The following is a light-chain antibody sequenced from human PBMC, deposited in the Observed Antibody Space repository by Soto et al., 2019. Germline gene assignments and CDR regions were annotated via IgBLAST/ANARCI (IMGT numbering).Light chain of an antibody. CDR3: HQYGSSPLT. Sequence: EIVLTQSPGTLSLSPGERATLSCRASQSVSSSYLAWYQQKPGQAPRLLIYGASSRATGIPDRFSGSGSGTDFTLTISRLEPEDFAVYYCHQYGSSPLTFGGWTKVEIK. CDR1: QSVSSSY. V-gene: IGKV3-20*01. J-gene: IGKJ4*01. CDR2: GAS.